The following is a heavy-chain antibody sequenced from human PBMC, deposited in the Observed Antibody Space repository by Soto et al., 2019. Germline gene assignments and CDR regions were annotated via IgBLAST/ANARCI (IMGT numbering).Heavy chain of an antibody. D-gene: IGHD4-17*01. CDR1: GFTFSSYA. CDR3: VLPTYDYCYHDAFDI. CDR2: ISGSGGST. J-gene: IGHJ3*02. V-gene: IGHV3-23*01. Sequence: EVQLLESGGGLVQPGGSLRLSCAASGFTFSSYAMSWVRQAPGKGLEWVSAISGSGGSTYYADSVKGRFPNSRDNSKNTLYLEMNSLRAEDTAVDYCVLPTYDYCYHDAFDIWGQGTMVTASS.